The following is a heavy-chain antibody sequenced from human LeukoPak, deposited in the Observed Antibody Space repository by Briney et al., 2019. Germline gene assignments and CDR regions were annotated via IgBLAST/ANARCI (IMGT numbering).Heavy chain of an antibody. V-gene: IGHV3-7*01. CDR2: IRQDDIER. D-gene: IGHD2/OR15-2a*01. J-gene: IGHJ4*02. CDR3: VRGCNRAHCPYFFDS. Sequence: QTGGSLRLSCAASRFTFSTYWMTWVRQAPGKGLEWVATIRQDDIERHLVDSVKGRFFISRDNAKNSLYLQMNSLTVEDTAVYYCVRGCNRAHCPYFFDSWGQGTLITVS. CDR1: RFTFSTYW.